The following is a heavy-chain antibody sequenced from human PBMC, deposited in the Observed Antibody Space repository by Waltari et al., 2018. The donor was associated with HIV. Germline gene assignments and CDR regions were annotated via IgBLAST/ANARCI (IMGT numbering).Heavy chain of an antibody. V-gene: IGHV3-30*18. CDR1: GFTFSSYA. J-gene: IGHJ4*02. CDR2: ISYNGDDK. D-gene: IGHD6-19*01. CDR3: AKGASGWSPGY. Sequence: QVHLVESGGGVVQPGRSLRLSCAASGFTFSSYAMHWVRQAPGKGLEGVAVISYNGDDKYYADSVKGRFTISRDNSKNTLYLQMNSLRAEDTAVYYCAKGASGWSPGYWGQGTLVTVSS.